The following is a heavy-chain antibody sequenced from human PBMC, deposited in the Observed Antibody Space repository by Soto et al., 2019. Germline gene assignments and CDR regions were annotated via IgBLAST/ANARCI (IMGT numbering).Heavy chain of an antibody. D-gene: IGHD2-8*01. V-gene: IGHV3-30-3*01. CDR2: ISYDGSNK. J-gene: IGHJ6*02. Sequence: GGALRVACADSGFTFSSYAMHWVRQAPGKGLEWVAVISYDGSNKYYADSVKGRFTISRDNSKNTLYVQMNSLRPEGTAVYYCARAPDIVLIRAYYYYGMDVWGQGTTVTFSS. CDR3: ARAPDIVLIRAYYYYGMDV. CDR1: GFTFSSYA.